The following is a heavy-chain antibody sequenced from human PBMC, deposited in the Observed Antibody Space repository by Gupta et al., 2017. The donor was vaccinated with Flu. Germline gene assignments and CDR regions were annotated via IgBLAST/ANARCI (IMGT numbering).Heavy chain of an antibody. CDR3: TRDRWFGDGAGDSGPDL. CDR2: ISPRIPKA. CDR1: A. D-gene: IGHD3-10*01. Sequence: AFSWVRQAPGQGLEWVGWISPRIPKAIYAQKFQDRVTMTIDTSTTTAFLELRSLKSDDTAVYYCTRDRWFGDGAGDSGPDLWGQGTLVTVAS. J-gene: IGHJ4*02. V-gene: IGHV1-18*01.